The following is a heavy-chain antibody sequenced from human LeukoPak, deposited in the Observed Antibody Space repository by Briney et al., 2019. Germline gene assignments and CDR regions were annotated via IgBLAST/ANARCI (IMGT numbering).Heavy chain of an antibody. CDR3: ARQARTVSPDY. V-gene: IGHV3-33*01. J-gene: IGHJ4*02. Sequence: GGSLRLSCAASGFTFSSYGMHWVRQAPGKGLEWVAVIWYDGSNKYYADSVKGRFTISRDNSKNTLYLQMNSLRAEDTAVYYCARQARTVSPDYWGQGTLVTVSS. D-gene: IGHD3-10*01. CDR2: IWYDGSNK. CDR1: GFTFSSYG.